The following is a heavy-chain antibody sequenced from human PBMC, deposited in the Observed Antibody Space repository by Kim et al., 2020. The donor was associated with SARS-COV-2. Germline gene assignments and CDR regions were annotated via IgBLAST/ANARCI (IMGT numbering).Heavy chain of an antibody. J-gene: IGHJ6*02. CDR2: INHSGST. CDR3: ARGMTTLSYYGMDV. CDR1: GGSFSGYY. V-gene: IGHV4-34*01. Sequence: SETLSLTCAVYGGSFSGYYWSWIRQPPGKGLEWIGEINHSGSTNYNPSLKSRVTISVDTSKNQFSLKLSSVTAADTAVYYSARGMTTLSYYGMDVWGQGTTVTVSS. D-gene: IGHD4-17*01.